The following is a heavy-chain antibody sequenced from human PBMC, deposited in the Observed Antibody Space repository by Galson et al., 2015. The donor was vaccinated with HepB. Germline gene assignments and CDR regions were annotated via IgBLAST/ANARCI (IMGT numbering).Heavy chain of an antibody. V-gene: IGHV3-30*04. J-gene: IGHJ4*02. CDR2: ISYDGSNK. CDR1: GFTFSSYA. D-gene: IGHD2-2*02. Sequence: SLRLSCAASGFTFSSYAMHWVRQAPGKGLEWVAVISYDGSNKYYADSVKGRFTISRDNSKNTLYLQMNSLRAEDTAVYYCARGRHLYCSSTSCYRGFDYWGPGTLVTVSA. CDR3: ARGRHLYCSSTSCYRGFDY.